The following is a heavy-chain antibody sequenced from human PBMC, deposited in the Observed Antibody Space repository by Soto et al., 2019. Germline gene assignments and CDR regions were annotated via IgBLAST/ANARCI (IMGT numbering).Heavy chain of an antibody. V-gene: IGHV3-15*07. CDR2: IKSKTDGGTT. CDR3: TTGTGVGTSRGFDY. Sequence: EVQLVESGGGLVKPGGSLRLSCAASGFTVSNAWMNWVRQASGKGLEWVGRIKSKTDGGTTEYAAPVKGRFTLSRDDSENTLYLQMNSLKTEDTAVYYCTTGTGVGTSRGFDYWGQGTLVTVSS. D-gene: IGHD1-26*01. CDR1: GFTVSNAW. J-gene: IGHJ4*02.